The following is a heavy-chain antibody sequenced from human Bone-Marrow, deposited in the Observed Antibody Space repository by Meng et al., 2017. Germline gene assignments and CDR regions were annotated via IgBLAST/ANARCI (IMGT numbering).Heavy chain of an antibody. J-gene: IGHJ4*02. Sequence: VQVVEAGGGLVKPGGSLRLSCAASGFTFSSYSMNWVRQAPGKGLEWVSSISSSSSYIYYADSVKGRFTISRDNAKNSLYLQMNSLRAEDTAVYYCARDEIAAAGLFDYWGQGTLVTVSS. CDR3: ARDEIAAAGLFDY. CDR2: ISSSSSYI. D-gene: IGHD6-13*01. V-gene: IGHV3-21*01. CDR1: GFTFSSYS.